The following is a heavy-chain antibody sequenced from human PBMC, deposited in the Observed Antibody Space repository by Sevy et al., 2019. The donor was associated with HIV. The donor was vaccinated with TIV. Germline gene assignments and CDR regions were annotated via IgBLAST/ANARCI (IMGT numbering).Heavy chain of an antibody. V-gene: IGHV3-30-3*01. D-gene: IGHD4-17*01. J-gene: IGHJ5*02. CDR3: ARDQHDYAGNVRTGWFDP. CDR1: EFSVTDNY. CDR2: IIYDGSMK. Sequence: GGSLRLSCAASEFSVTDNYMSWVRQAPGKGLEWVANIIYDGSMKYYADSVKGRFTISRDNSKNTLYLQMNSLSAEDTAVYYCARDQHDYAGNVRTGWFDPWGQGILVTVSS.